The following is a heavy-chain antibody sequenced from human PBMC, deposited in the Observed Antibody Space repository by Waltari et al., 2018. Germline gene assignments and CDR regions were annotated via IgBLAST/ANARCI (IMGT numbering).Heavy chain of an antibody. V-gene: IGHV2-5*02. D-gene: IGHD3-3*01. J-gene: IGHJ4*02. CDR3: AHRRTPPKGLRFLNLGFDY. CDR1: GFSLSTSGGG. Sequence: QITLKESGPTLVKPTQTLTLTCTFSGFSLSTSGGGVGWIRQPPGKALEWLALIYWEDDKRYSPTLKSRSTITKDTSKNQVVLTMTNMDPVDTATYYCAHRRTPPKGLRFLNLGFDYWGQGTLVTVSS. CDR2: IYWEDDK.